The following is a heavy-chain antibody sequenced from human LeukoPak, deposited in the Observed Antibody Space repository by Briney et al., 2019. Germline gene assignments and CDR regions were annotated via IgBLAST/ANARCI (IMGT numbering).Heavy chain of an antibody. Sequence: GGSLRLSCAASGFSFSDYAMHWVRQVPGKGLERVSGLNWDSGAIVYAASVRGRFTISRDNAKNSLFLQMNSLRAEDTAFYYCIKDAHNILSQNFDYWGQGTLVTVSS. CDR3: IKDAHNILSQNFDY. CDR2: LNWDSGAI. J-gene: IGHJ4*02. V-gene: IGHV3-9*01. D-gene: IGHD3-9*01. CDR1: GFSFSDYA.